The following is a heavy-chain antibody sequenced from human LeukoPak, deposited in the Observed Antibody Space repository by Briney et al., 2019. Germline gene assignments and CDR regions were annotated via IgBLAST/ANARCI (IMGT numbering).Heavy chain of an antibody. CDR1: GGSFSGYY. J-gene: IGHJ6*03. CDR3: ARDREVVPAAFSPPIIYYYYYMDV. D-gene: IGHD2-2*01. Sequence: PSETLSLTCAVYGGSFSGYYWSWIRQPPGKGLEWIGEINHSGSTNYNPSLKSRVTISVDTSKNQFSLKLSSVTAADTAVYYCARDREVVPAAFSPPIIYYYYYMDVWGKGTTVTVSS. CDR2: INHSGST. V-gene: IGHV4-34*01.